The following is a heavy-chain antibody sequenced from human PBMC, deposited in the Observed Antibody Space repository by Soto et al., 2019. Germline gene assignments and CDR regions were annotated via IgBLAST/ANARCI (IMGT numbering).Heavy chain of an antibody. CDR2: ISGSGTTS. J-gene: IGHJ5*02. CDR1: GFSFSSTS. D-gene: IGHD6-19*01. Sequence: EVKLLESGGGLVQPGGSLRLSCAASGFSFSSTSMTWVRQAPGRGLEWVSGISGSGTTSYYADSVRGRFTISRDNSKNTLHLDMSSLRVEVTALYYCAKDLADGGWFTAPNWFDPRGQGARVIVSS. CDR3: AKDLADGGWFTAPNWFDP. V-gene: IGHV3-23*01.